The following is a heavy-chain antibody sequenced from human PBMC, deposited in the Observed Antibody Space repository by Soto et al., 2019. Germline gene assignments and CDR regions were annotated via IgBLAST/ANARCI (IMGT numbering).Heavy chain of an antibody. Sequence: ASVKVSCKASGYTFTSYGISWVRQAPGQGLEWMGWISAYNGNTNYAQKLQGRVTMTTDTSTSTAYMELRSLRSDDTAVYYCARDHSSGRTRTILGAFDIWGQGTMVTVS. V-gene: IGHV1-18*01. D-gene: IGHD6-19*01. CDR1: GYTFTSYG. J-gene: IGHJ3*02. CDR2: ISAYNGNT. CDR3: ARDHSSGRTRTILGAFDI.